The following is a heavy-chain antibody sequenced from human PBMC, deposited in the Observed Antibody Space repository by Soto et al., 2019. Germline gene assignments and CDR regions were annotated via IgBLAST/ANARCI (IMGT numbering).Heavy chain of an antibody. Sequence: QIQLVQSAAEVKKPGASVKVSCKTSGYTFVSYGISWVRQAPGQGLEWMGWISPYNGNTNFAQRFRGRVTLTTDTSTDIVYMDLGSLKSDDTAVYYCVRDQNFFDSSGYYDHWGQGTLITVSS. CDR3: VRDQNFFDSSGYYDH. D-gene: IGHD3-22*01. CDR1: GYTFVSYG. V-gene: IGHV1-18*04. CDR2: ISPYNGNT. J-gene: IGHJ5*02.